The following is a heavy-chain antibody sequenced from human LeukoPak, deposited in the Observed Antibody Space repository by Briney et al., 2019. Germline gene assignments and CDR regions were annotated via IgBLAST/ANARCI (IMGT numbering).Heavy chain of an antibody. CDR1: GGTFSSYA. D-gene: IGHD2-15*01. Sequence: ASVKVSCKASGGTFSSYAISWVRQAPGQGLEWMGGIIPIFGTANYAQKFQGRVTITADESTSTAYMELSSLRSEDTAVYYCAMIGYCSGACLDYWGQGTLVTVSS. V-gene: IGHV1-69*13. CDR3: AMIGYCSGACLDY. CDR2: IIPIFGTA. J-gene: IGHJ4*02.